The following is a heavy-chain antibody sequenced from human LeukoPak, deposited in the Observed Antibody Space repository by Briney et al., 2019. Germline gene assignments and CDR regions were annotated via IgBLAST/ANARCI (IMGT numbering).Heavy chain of an antibody. Sequence: SETLSLTCTVSGGSITSRYWSWIRQPPGKGLEWIGYVYSSGSTKYNPSLESRVTISVDTSRNEFSLKLSSVTAADTAVYYCASQSPGDTLFDYWGQGTLVTVSS. CDR2: VYSSGST. J-gene: IGHJ4*02. V-gene: IGHV4-59*11. CDR1: GGSITSRY. CDR3: ASQSPGDTLFDY. D-gene: IGHD3-16*01.